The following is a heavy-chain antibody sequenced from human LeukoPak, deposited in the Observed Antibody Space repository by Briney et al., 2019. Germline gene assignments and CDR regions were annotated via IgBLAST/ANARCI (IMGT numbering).Heavy chain of an antibody. J-gene: IGHJ4*02. CDR3: ARSGSYYFDY. CDR2: IYYSGST. Sequence: SETLSLTCTVSGGSISSGDYYWSWIRQPPGKGLEWIGYIYYSGSTNYNPSLKSRVTISVDTSKKQFSLKLSSVTAADTAVYYCARSGSYYFDYWSQGTLVTVSS. V-gene: IGHV4-61*08. CDR1: GGSISSGDYY. D-gene: IGHD1-26*01.